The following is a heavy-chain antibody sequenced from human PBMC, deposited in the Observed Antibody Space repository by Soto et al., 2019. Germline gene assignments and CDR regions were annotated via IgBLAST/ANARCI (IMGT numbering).Heavy chain of an antibody. J-gene: IGHJ6*02. CDR2: ISYDGSNK. Sequence: QVQLVESGGGVVQPGRSLRLSCAASGFTFSSYGMHWVRQAPGKGLEWVAVISYDGSNKYYADSVKGRFTISRDNYKNTLYLQMNSLRAEDTAVYYCAKGPAIVLVPAAMNYYGMDVWGQGTTVTVSS. CDR3: AKGPAIVLVPAAMNYYGMDV. CDR1: GFTFSSYG. V-gene: IGHV3-30*18. D-gene: IGHD2-2*01.